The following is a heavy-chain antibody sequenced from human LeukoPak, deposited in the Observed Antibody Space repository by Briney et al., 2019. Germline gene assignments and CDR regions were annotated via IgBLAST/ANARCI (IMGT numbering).Heavy chain of an antibody. V-gene: IGHV3-11*01. J-gene: IGHJ3*02. CDR1: GFTFSDYY. Sequence: GGSLRLSCAASGFTFSDYYMSWIRQAPGKGLEWVSYISSSGSTIYYADSVKGRFTISRDNAKNSLYLQMNSLRAEDTALYYCASLGAVAGFDAFDIWGQGTMVTVSS. CDR2: ISSSGSTI. D-gene: IGHD6-19*01. CDR3: ASLGAVAGFDAFDI.